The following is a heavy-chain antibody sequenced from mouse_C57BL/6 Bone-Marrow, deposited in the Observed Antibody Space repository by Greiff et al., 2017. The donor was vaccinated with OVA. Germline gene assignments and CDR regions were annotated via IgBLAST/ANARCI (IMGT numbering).Heavy chain of an antibody. D-gene: IGHD2-14*01. CDR3: ARHWYGFAY. CDR1: EYDFPSHD. Sequence: EVQVVESGGGLVQPGESLKLSCESNEYDFPSHDMSWVRKTPGKRLELVAAINSAGGCTYYPDTMKRRFIISRDNAKKTLYLQMSSLRSEDTALYYCARHWYGFAYWGQGTLVTVSA. J-gene: IGHJ3*01. V-gene: IGHV5-2*01. CDR2: INSAGGCT.